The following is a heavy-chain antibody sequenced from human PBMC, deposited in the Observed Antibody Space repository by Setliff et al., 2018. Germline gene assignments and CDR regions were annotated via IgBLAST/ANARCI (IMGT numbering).Heavy chain of an antibody. J-gene: IGHJ6*03. V-gene: IGHV4-61*09. CDR1: GASITSGGFY. D-gene: IGHD3-22*01. CDR2: ISPSGST. CDR3: ARRSPAYYSDSSGYFYDTSPYMDV. Sequence: SETLSLTCSVSGASITSGGFYWTWIRQPAGKGLEWIGHISPSGSTTYNPPVKSLVTISLDTSKNHFSLKLDSVTAADTAVYYCARRSPAYYSDSSGYFYDTSPYMDVWGKGTTVTVSS.